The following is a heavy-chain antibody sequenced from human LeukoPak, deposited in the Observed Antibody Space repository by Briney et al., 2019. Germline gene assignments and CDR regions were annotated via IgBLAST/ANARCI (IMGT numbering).Heavy chain of an antibody. CDR1: GYTFTSYY. Sequence: VSVKVSCKASGYTFTSYYMHWVRQAPGQGREGMGIINPSGGSTSYAQKFQGRVAMTRDMSTSTVYMELSSRRSEETAVSYGARGADIGVYAEGDNFVYWLQGTMVSVSS. CDR3: ARGADIGVYAEGDNFVY. V-gene: IGHV1-46*01. J-gene: IGHJ4*02. D-gene: IGHD5/OR15-5a*01. CDR2: INPSGGST.